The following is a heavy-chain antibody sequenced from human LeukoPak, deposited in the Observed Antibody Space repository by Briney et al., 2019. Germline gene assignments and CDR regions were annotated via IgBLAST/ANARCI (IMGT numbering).Heavy chain of an antibody. D-gene: IGHD3-10*01. J-gene: IGHJ6*02. CDR3: ARDYGSGLYGMDV. Sequence: VGSLRLSSVVSGFTSSSYEMNWVRQAPGKGLEWVSYISSSGSTIYYADSVKGRFTISRDNAKNSLYLQMNSLRVEDTAVYYCARDYGSGLYGMDVWGQGTTVTVSS. V-gene: IGHV3-48*03. CDR1: GFTSSSYE. CDR2: ISSSGSTI.